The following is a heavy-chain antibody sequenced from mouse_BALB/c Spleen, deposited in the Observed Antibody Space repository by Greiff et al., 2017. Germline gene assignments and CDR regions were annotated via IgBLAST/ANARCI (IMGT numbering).Heavy chain of an antibody. CDR1: GFNIKDTY. D-gene: IGHD4-1*01. V-gene: IGHV14-3*02. CDR2: IDPANGNT. J-gene: IGHJ3*01. Sequence: VQLKQSGAELVKPGASVKLSCTASGFNIKDTYMHWVKQRPEQGLEWIGRIDPANGNTKYDPKFQGKATITADTSSNTAYLQLSSLTSEDTAVYYCARPNWDVGGFAYWGQGTLVTVSA. CDR3: ARPNWDVGGFAY.